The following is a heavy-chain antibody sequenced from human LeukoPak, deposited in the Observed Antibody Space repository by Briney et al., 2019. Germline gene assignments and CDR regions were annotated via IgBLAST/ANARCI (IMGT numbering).Heavy chain of an antibody. CDR1: GFTFSGYA. Sequence: GGSLRLSCAVSGFTFSGYAMSWVRQAPGKGLEWVSAISDRGDNKQYTDSVKGRLTISRDNSKNTLYLQMNSLRADDTAVYYCAKSSRYGTGWYGRIDYWGQGTLVTVS. D-gene: IGHD6-19*01. CDR3: AKSSRYGTGWYGRIDY. CDR2: ISDRGDNK. J-gene: IGHJ4*02. V-gene: IGHV3-23*01.